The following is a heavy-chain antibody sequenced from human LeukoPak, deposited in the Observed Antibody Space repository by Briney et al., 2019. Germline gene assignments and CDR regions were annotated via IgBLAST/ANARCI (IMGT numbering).Heavy chain of an antibody. CDR3: ARGGRYDFWSRTKFDP. J-gene: IGHJ5*02. CDR1: GGSFSGYY. V-gene: IGHV4-34*01. CDR2: INHSGST. Sequence: PSETLSLTCAVYGGSFSGYYWSWIRQPPGKGLEWIGEINHSGSTNYNPSLKGRVTISVDTSKNQFSLKLSSVTAADTAVYYCARGGRYDFWSRTKFDPWGQGTLVTVSS. D-gene: IGHD3-3*01.